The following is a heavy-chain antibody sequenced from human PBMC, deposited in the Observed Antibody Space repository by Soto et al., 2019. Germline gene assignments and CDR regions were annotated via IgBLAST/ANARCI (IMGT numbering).Heavy chain of an antibody. CDR3: ARGHYSSGWPIDH. J-gene: IGHJ6*02. CDR2: VFHSATT. Sequence: ETLSLTCTVSGDSFSDYYWNWIRQVPGKGLEWIGFVFHSATTSYNPSLKTRVAISDDTSKKQFSLRLTSVTAADTAIYYCARGHYSSGWPIDHWGQGTTVTVSS. D-gene: IGHD6-19*01. V-gene: IGHV4-59*01. CDR1: GDSFSDYY.